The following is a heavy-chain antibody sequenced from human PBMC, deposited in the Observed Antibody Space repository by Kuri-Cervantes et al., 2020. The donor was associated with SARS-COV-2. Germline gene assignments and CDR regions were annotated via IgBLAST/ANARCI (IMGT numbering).Heavy chain of an antibody. CDR1: GGTFSSYA. CDR2: VSAYNDNT. V-gene: IGHV1-18*01. Sequence: ASVKVSCKASGGTFSSYAISWVRQAPGQGLEWMGWVSAYNDNTNYAQNLQGRVTMTTDASTSTAYMELRSLTSDDTAVYYCVRNMYYDFWSAYGDWGQGTLVTVSS. D-gene: IGHD3-3*01. J-gene: IGHJ4*02. CDR3: VRNMYYDFWSAYGD.